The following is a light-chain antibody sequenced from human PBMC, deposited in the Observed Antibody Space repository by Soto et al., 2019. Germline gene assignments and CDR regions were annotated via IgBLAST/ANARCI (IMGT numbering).Light chain of an antibody. J-gene: IGKJ1*01. CDR3: QQYNSYSLT. CDR2: DAS. V-gene: IGKV1-5*01. CDR1: QSISSW. Sequence: DIQMTQSPSTLSASVGDRVTITCRASQSISSWLSWYQQNPGKAPKLLIYDASSLQGGVPSRFSGSGSGTEFTLTISSLQPDDFATYYCQQYNSYSLTFGQGTKGEIK.